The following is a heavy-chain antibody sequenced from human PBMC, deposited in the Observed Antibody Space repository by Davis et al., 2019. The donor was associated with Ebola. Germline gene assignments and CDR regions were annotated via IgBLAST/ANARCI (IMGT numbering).Heavy chain of an antibody. CDR1: GFTFSTYA. V-gene: IGHV3-64*01. D-gene: IGHD4-11*01. CDR2: ISNNGLSN. CDR3: ARDPTVSEFYYYGMDI. Sequence: GGSLRLSCAASGFTFSTYAMHWVRQAPGKGLEHVSGISNNGLSNFYGNSVRGRFTISRDNSKNTLYLQLGSLRPEDTAVYYCARDPTVSEFYYYGMDIWGQGTTVTLSS. J-gene: IGHJ6*02.